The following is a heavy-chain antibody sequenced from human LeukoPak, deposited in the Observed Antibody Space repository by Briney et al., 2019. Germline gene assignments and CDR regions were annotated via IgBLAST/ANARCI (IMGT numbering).Heavy chain of an antibody. V-gene: IGHV3-30-3*01. CDR3: ARDPQYSYEDTGTFDS. CDR1: GFTFSSYA. J-gene: IGHJ4*02. Sequence: GGSLRLSCAASGFTFSSYAMHWVRQAPGKGLEWVAVISHDGINKYYADSVKGRFTISRDNSKKTLYLQVNSLSAEDTAVYYCARDPQYSYEDTGTFDSWGQGTLVTVSS. CDR2: ISHDGINK. D-gene: IGHD3-22*01.